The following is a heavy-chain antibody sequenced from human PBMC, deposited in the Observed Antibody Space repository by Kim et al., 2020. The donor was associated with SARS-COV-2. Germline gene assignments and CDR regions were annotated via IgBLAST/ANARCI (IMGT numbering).Heavy chain of an antibody. Sequence: SETLSLTCAVYGGSFSGYYWSWIRQPPGKGLEWIGEVNHSGSTNYNPSLKSRVTISADTSENQFSLRLSSVTAADTAVYFCATWHFDSSCSKTHYWGQGTLDTVSS. CDR2: VNHSGST. CDR3: ATWHFDSSCSKTHY. D-gene: IGHD3-22*01. V-gene: IGHV4-34*01. CDR1: GGSFSGYY. J-gene: IGHJ4*02.